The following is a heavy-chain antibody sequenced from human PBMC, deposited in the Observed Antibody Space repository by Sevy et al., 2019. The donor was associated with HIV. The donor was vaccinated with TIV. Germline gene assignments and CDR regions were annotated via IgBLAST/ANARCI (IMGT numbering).Heavy chain of an antibody. D-gene: IGHD3-22*01. CDR3: AKDQSQGYYYDSSGDWGS. J-gene: IGHJ5*02. Sequence: GGSLRLSCAASGFTFNTYAMNWVRQAPGKGLEWVSAISGSGSITYYADSVKGRFTISRDNSRNTLYLQMNSLSADETAVYFCAKDQSQGYYYDSSGDWGSWGQGTLVTVSS. CDR2: ISGSGSIT. CDR1: GFTFNTYA. V-gene: IGHV3-23*01.